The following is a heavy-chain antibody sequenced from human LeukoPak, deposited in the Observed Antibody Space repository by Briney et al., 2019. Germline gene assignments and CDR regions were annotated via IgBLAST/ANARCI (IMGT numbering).Heavy chain of an antibody. Sequence: PGGSLRLSCAASGFTVSSNYMSWVRQAPGKGLEWVAVISYDGSNKYYADSVKGRFTISRDNSKNTLYLQMNSLRAEDTAVYYCAKRGSNSGSYFVPEDYYFDYWGQGTLVTVSS. V-gene: IGHV3-30*18. J-gene: IGHJ4*02. CDR3: AKRGSNSGSYFVPEDYYFDY. CDR1: GFTVSSNY. D-gene: IGHD1-26*01. CDR2: ISYDGSNK.